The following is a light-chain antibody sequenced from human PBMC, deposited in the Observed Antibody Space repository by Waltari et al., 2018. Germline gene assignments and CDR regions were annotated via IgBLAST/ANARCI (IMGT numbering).Light chain of an antibody. V-gene: IGLV2-23*01. J-gene: IGLJ1*01. Sequence: YDLISWYQQRPGKAPKLIIYEATKRSSGVSDRFSASTSGNTASLTISGLLPEDESDYYCCSYAGDNTFLFGTGTKVTV. CDR2: EAT. CDR3: CSYAGDNTFL. CDR1: YDL.